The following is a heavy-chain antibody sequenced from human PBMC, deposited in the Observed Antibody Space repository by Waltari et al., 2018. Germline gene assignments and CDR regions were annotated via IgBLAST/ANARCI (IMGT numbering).Heavy chain of an antibody. D-gene: IGHD3-22*01. Sequence: EVQLLESGGGLVQPGGSLRLSCAASGFTFSSYAMSWVRQAPGKGLEWVSAISGSGGSTYYADSVKGRFTISRDNSKNTLYLQMNSLRAEDTAVYYCAKVHTPHDSSGYYYESGAFDIWGQGTMVTVSS. CDR3: AKVHTPHDSSGYYYESGAFDI. CDR2: ISGSGGST. V-gene: IGHV3-23*01. CDR1: GFTFSSYA. J-gene: IGHJ3*02.